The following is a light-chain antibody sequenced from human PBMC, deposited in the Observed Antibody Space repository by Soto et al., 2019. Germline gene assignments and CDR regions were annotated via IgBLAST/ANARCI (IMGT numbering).Light chain of an antibody. CDR3: QQYSSSPWT. CDR2: GAS. CDR1: QSVNSY. J-gene: IGKJ1*01. Sequence: EIVMTQSPGTLSLSPGDRATLSCRASQSVNSYLAWYQQKPGQAPRLLIYGASSRATGIPERFSGSGSGTDFPLTFSIQAAEYFAVYYCQQYSSSPWTFGQGTKVEVK. V-gene: IGKV3-20*01.